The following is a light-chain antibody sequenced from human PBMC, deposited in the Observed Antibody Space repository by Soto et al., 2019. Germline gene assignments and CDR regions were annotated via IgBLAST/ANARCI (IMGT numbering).Light chain of an antibody. Sequence: DIVMTQYPDSLAVSLAERATINCKSSQSVLYSSNNANYLAWYQQKPGQPPKLLLYWASTRASGVPDRFSGSGSGTDFSLIISSLQAEDVAVYYCQQYYATPFTFGPGTKVDI. CDR2: WAS. CDR1: QSVLYSSNNANY. J-gene: IGKJ3*01. V-gene: IGKV4-1*01. CDR3: QQYYATPFT.